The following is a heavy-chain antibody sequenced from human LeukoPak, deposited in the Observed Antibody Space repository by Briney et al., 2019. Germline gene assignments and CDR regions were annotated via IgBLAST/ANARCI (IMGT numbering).Heavy chain of an antibody. CDR3: ATERRAATDFDY. Sequence: GGSLRLSCAASGFSFSNAYMSWVRQAPGKGLEWVGRIENRGAGGTIDYAAPVKGRLIISRDDSKNTLYLQMNSLKTEDTAVYYCATERRAATDFDYWGLGTLVTVSS. D-gene: IGHD6-13*01. J-gene: IGHJ4*02. CDR1: GFSFSNAY. V-gene: IGHV3-15*04. CDR2: IENRGAGGTI.